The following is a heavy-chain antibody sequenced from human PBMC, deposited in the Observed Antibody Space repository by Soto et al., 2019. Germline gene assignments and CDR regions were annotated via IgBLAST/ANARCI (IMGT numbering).Heavy chain of an antibody. J-gene: IGHJ6*02. CDR1: GFTFSSYA. D-gene: IGHD6-13*01. V-gene: IGHV3-30-3*01. CDR3: AKGIAAVNLKTYGMDV. CDR2: ISYDGSNK. Sequence: GGSLRLSCAASGFTFSSYAMHWVRQAPGKGLEWVAVISYDGSNKYYADSVKGRFTISRDNSKNTLYLQMNSLRAEDTAVYYCAKGIAAVNLKTYGMDVWGQGTTVTV.